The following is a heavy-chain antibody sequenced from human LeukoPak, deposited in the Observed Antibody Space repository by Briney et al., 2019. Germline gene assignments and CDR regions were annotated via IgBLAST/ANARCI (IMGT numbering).Heavy chain of an antibody. V-gene: IGHV4-59*08. CDR2: ISDIGSI. D-gene: IGHD2/OR15-2a*01. CDR3: AGHHPRNTVDF. Sequence: SETLSLTCTVSGGSISSYYWSWTRQPPGKGLEWIAYISDIGSINYNPSLKSRVTISLDTSKNQFSLKLSSVTAADTAVYYCAGHHPRNTVDFWGQGTLVTVSS. CDR1: GGSISSYY. J-gene: IGHJ4*02.